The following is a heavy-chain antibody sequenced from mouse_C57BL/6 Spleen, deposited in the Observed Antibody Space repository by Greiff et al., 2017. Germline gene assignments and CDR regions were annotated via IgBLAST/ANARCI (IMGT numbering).Heavy chain of an antibody. V-gene: IGHV5-17*01. CDR3: ARSHYEGWYFDV. CDR2: ISSGSSTI. Sequence: EVKLMESGGGLVKPGGSLKLSCAASGFTFSDYGMHWVRQAPEKGLEWVAYISSGSSTIYYADTVKGRFTISRDNAKNTLFLQMTSLRSEDTAMYYCARSHYEGWYFDVWGTGTTVTVSS. J-gene: IGHJ1*03. CDR1: GFTFSDYG. D-gene: IGHD2-4*01.